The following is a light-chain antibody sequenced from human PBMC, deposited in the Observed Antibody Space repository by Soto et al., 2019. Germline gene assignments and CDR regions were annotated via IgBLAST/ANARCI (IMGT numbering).Light chain of an antibody. CDR3: QQSYSTPPWT. J-gene: IGKJ1*01. Sequence: DIQMTHAPSSLSASVWDRVTITCRASQSIVTYLNWYLQKPGKAPKLLIYAASNLQSGVPSRFSGSGSGTDFTLTISSLQPEDFATYFCQQSYSTPPWTFGQGTKVDI. V-gene: IGKV1-39*01. CDR2: AAS. CDR1: QSIVTY.